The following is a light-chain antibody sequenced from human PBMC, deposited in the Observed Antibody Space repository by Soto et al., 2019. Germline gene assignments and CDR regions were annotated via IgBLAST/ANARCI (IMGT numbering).Light chain of an antibody. CDR3: QQYNNYPPT. CDR1: QSIDSW. J-gene: IGKJ1*01. Sequence: DIQMTQSPSALSASVGDRVTITCRASQSIDSWLAWYQQKPGKAPKHLIYKASTLESGVPSRFSGSGSGTDFTLTIGSLQPDDFATYYCQQYNNYPPTFGQGTKVDFK. CDR2: KAS. V-gene: IGKV1-5*03.